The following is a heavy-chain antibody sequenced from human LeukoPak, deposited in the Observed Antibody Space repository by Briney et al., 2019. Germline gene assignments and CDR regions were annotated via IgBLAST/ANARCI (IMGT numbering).Heavy chain of an antibody. CDR3: ATEGGSGSYYGDDAFDM. CDR1: GFSFTNTW. J-gene: IGHJ3*02. D-gene: IGHD3-10*01. CDR2: VKSKADDGTT. Sequence: GGSLRLSCEASGFSFTNTWMSWVRQAPGKGLEWIGRVKSKADDGTTDYAAPVQGRFTISRDDSKNTLSLQMNSLKTEDTAVYYCATEGGSGSYYGDDAFDMWGQGTMVTVSS. V-gene: IGHV3-15*01.